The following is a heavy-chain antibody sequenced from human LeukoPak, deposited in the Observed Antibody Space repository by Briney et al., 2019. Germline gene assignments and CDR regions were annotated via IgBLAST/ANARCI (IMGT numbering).Heavy chain of an antibody. D-gene: IGHD6-13*01. V-gene: IGHV1-69*13. CDR2: IIPIFGTA. CDR3: ARALFSGSSWLYYYYGMDV. CDR1: GGTFSSYA. J-gene: IGHJ6*02. Sequence: SVKVSCKASGGTFSSYAISWVRQAPGQGLEWMGGIIPIFGTANYAQKFQGRVTITADESTSTAYMELSSLRSEDTAVYYCARALFSGSSWLYYYYGMDVWGQGTTVTVSS.